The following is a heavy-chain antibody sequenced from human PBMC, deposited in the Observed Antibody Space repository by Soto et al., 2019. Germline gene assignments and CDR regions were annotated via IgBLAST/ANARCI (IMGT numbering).Heavy chain of an antibody. CDR3: VSANIVGRPG. CDR2: INQDESES. CDR1: GFSFKTFW. V-gene: IGHV3-7*01. Sequence: EMQLVESGGGSVQPGESLRLSCAASGFSFKTFWMSWVRQAPGKGLEWVANINQDESESHYVDSVKGRFTISRDNVKSSVSLQMNDLRVEETAVYYCVSANIVGRPGGGQGTMVTVSS. J-gene: IGHJ3*01. D-gene: IGHD6-6*01.